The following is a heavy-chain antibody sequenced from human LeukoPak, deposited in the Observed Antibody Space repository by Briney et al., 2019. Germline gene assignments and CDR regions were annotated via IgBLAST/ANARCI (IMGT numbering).Heavy chain of an antibody. D-gene: IGHD3/OR15-3a*01. CDR2: IYPGDSNT. V-gene: IGHV5-51*01. CDR1: GYSFTSYW. Sequence: GESLKISCQGSGYSFTSYWIGWVRQMPGKGLGWMGIIYPGDSNTRYSPSFQGQVTISADKSISTAYLQWSSLKASDTAMYYCARWTYYYYYGMDVWGQGTTVTVSS. CDR3: ARWTYYYYYGMDV. J-gene: IGHJ6*02.